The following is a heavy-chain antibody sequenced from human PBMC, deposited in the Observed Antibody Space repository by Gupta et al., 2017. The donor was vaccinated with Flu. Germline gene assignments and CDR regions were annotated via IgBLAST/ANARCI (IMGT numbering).Heavy chain of an antibody. Sequence: EVQLVESGGGLVKPGGSLRLSCAASGFTFSSYSMNWVRQAPGKGLEWVSSISSSSSYIYYADSVKGRFTISRDNAKNSLYLQMNSLRAEDTAVYYCAREYSSGWETAWYYFDYWGQGTLVTVSS. CDR3: AREYSSGWETAWYYFDY. CDR1: GFTFSSYS. CDR2: ISSSSSYI. J-gene: IGHJ4*02. D-gene: IGHD6-19*01. V-gene: IGHV3-21*01.